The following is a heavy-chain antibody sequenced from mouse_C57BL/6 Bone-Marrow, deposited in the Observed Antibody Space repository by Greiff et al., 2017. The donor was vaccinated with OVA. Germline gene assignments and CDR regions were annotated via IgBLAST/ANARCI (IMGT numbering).Heavy chain of an antibody. CDR3: ARKEELGRGFAY. V-gene: IGHV1-50*01. D-gene: IGHD3-1*01. CDR1: GYTFTSYW. J-gene: IGHJ3*01. Sequence: QVQLQQPGAELVEPGASVKLSCKASGYTFTSYWMQWVKQRPGQGLEWIGEIDPSDSYTNYNQKFKGKATLTVDTSSSTAYMQLSSLTSEDSAVYYCARKEELGRGFAYWGQGTLVTVSA. CDR2: IDPSDSYT.